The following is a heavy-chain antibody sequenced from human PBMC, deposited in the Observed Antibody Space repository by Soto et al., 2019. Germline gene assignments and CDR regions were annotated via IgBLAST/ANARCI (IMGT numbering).Heavy chain of an antibody. CDR1: GGSFSGFF. D-gene: IGHD3-22*01. Sequence: PSETLSLTCGVSGGSFSGFFWTWIRQPPGKGLEWIGEVNHIGITNYNPSLRSRLNLSIDTAKKQFSLKLTSVTAADTAVYYCARATQFFSDSRGYSKNFDFWGQGTLVTVSS. CDR2: VNHIGIT. J-gene: IGHJ4*02. V-gene: IGHV4-34*01. CDR3: ARATQFFSDSRGYSKNFDF.